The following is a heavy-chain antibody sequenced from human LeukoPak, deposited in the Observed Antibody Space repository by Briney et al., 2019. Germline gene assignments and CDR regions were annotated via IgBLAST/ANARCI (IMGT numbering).Heavy chain of an antibody. CDR2: IKQDGSEK. CDR3: ARDRGYFDN. V-gene: IGHV3-7*01. J-gene: IGHJ4*02. CDR1: GFTVSSNY. Sequence: GGSLRLSCAASGFTVSSNYMSWVRQAPGKGLEWVSNIKQDGSEKYYVDSVKGRFTISRDNAKNSLNLQMNSLRAEDTAVYYCARDRGYFDNWGQGTLVTVSS.